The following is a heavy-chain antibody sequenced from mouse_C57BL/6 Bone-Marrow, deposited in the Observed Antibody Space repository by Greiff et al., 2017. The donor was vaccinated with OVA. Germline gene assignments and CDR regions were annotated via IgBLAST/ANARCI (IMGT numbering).Heavy chain of an antibody. CDR3: ARGFAY. V-gene: IGHV5-17*01. CDR1: GFTFSDYG. Sequence: EVMLVESGGGLVKPGGSLKLSCAASGFTFSDYGMHWVRQAPEKGLEWVAYISRGSSTIYYADTVKGRFTISRDNAKNTLFLQMTSLRSEDTAMYYCARGFAYWGQGTLVTVSA. J-gene: IGHJ3*01. CDR2: ISRGSSTI.